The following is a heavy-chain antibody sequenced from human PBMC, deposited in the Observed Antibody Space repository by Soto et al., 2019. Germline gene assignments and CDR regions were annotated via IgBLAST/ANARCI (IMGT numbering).Heavy chain of an antibody. J-gene: IGHJ4*02. D-gene: IGHD3-10*01. Sequence: WGSLRLCCAASVVNFRGYARHWVRQAPVKGLEWFALISYDGTNEYYADSVKGRFTISRDNSKHTLYLQMNSLRAEDTAVYYCARENLINSYFDYWAQGTPVTVSS. CDR3: ARENLINSYFDY. V-gene: IGHV3-30-3*01. CDR1: VVNFRGYA. CDR2: ISYDGTNE.